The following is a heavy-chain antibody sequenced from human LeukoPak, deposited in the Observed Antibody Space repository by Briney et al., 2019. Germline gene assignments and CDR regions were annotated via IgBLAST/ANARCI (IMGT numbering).Heavy chain of an antibody. CDR3: ATGAHSSGWYDY. V-gene: IGHV3-48*01. CDR1: GFTFSSYS. D-gene: IGHD6-19*01. Sequence: GGSLRLSCAASGFTFSSYSMNWVRQAPGKGLEWVSGISGGGGSTYYADSVKGRFTISRDNAKNSLYLQMNSLRAEDTAVYYCATGAHSSGWYDYWGQGTLVTVSS. CDR2: ISGGGGST. J-gene: IGHJ4*02.